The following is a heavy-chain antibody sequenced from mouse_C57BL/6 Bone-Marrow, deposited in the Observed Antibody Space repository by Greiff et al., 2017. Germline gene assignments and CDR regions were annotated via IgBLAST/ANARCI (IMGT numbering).Heavy chain of an antibody. J-gene: IGHJ1*03. CDR2: IDPETGGT. CDR3: TGGNIYYYGSRYFDV. V-gene: IGHV1-15*01. CDR1: GYTFTDYE. Sequence: VQLQQSGAELVRPGASVTLSCKASGYTFTDYEMHWVKQTPVHGLEWIGAIDPETGGTAYNQKFKGKAILTADKSSSPASMELRSLTSKDSAVYYCTGGNIYYYGSRYFDVWGTGTTVTVSS. D-gene: IGHD1-1*01.